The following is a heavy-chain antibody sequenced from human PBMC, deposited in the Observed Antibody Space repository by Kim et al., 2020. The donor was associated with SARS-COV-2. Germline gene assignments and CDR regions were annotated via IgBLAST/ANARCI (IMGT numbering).Heavy chain of an antibody. J-gene: IGHJ5*02. CDR3: ARHGGVLYSGNWFDP. D-gene: IGHD2-8*01. V-gene: IGHV4-39*01. Sequence: EPLSLTCTVSGGSISSSSYYWGWIRQPPGKGLAWIGSIYYSGSTYYNPSLKSRVTISVDTSKNQFSLKLSSVTAADTAVYYCARHGGVLYSGNWFDPWGQGTLVTVSS. CDR1: GGSISSSSYY. CDR2: IYYSGST.